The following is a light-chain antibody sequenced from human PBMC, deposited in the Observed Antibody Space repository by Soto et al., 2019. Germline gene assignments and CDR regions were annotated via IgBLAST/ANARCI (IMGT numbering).Light chain of an antibody. CDR2: EVS. CDR1: SSDVGGYNY. Sequence: QSALTQPASVSGSPGQSITISCTGTSSDVGGYNYVSWYQQHPGKALKLMIYEVSNRPSGVSNRFSGSKSGNTASLTISGLQAEDEADYYCSSYTSSSTLGFGGGTKLTVL. J-gene: IGLJ3*02. CDR3: SSYTSSSTLG. V-gene: IGLV2-14*01.